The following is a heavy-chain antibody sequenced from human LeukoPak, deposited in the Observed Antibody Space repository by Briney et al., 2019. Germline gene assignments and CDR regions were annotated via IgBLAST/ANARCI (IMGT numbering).Heavy chain of an antibody. D-gene: IGHD2-2*01. CDR3: ARWGYCSSTSCFYYVDV. CDR1: GGSISSYY. V-gene: IGHV4-4*09. Sequence: PSETLSLTCTVSGGSISSYYWSWIRQPPGKGLEWIGYIYTSGSTNYNPSLKSRVTISVDTSKNQFSLKLSSVTAADTAVYYCARWGYCSSTSCFYYVDVWGKGTTVTVSS. CDR2: IYTSGST. J-gene: IGHJ6*03.